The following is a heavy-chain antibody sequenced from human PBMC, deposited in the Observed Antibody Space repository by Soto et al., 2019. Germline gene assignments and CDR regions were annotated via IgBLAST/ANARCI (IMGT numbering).Heavy chain of an antibody. D-gene: IGHD6-13*01. J-gene: IGHJ4*02. CDR2: IKSKTDGGTT. CDR3: ITGLAAAGTNY. CDR1: GFTFNAAW. V-gene: IGHV3-15*01. Sequence: PGGSLRLSCAASGFTFNAAWMSWVRQAPGKGLEWVGRIKSKTDGGTTDFAAPVKGRFTISRDDSKNTVYLQMNSLKIEDTAVYYCITGLAAAGTNYWGQGTLVTVSS.